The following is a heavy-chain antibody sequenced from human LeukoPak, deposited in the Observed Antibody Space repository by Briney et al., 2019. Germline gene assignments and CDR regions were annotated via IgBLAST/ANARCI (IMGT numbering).Heavy chain of an antibody. Sequence: GGSLRLSCAASGFTFSNAWMHWVRQAPGKGLEWVSTISGSGGTTYYADSVKGRFTISRDNSKNTLYLQVNSLRVEDTAVYYCAKESPQFDYWGQGTLVTVSS. CDR1: GFTFSNAW. CDR2: ISGSGGTT. CDR3: AKESPQFDY. J-gene: IGHJ4*02. V-gene: IGHV3-23*01.